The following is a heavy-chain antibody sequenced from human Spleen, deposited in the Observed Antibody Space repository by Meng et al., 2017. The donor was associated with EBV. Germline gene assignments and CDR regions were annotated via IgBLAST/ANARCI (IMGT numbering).Heavy chain of an antibody. CDR3: ARDGSGHYYLWFDP. J-gene: IGHJ5*02. D-gene: IGHD3-10*01. Sequence: QVQPVQSGAEVKKPGASVKVSCKSSGYTFTSYDISWARQTTGQGLEWMGWMNPHSVDTGYTQKFKGRVTMTRDTSITTAYMELSSLTSDDTAVYYCARDGSGHYYLWFDPWGQGTLVTVSS. V-gene: IGHV1-8*01. CDR1: GYTFTSYD. CDR2: MNPHSVDT.